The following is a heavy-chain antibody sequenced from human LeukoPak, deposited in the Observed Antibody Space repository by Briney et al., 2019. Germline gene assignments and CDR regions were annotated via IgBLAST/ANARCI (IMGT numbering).Heavy chain of an antibody. CDR3: AKDISGYPSRPIDY. D-gene: IGHD5-12*01. CDR2: IWYDGSNK. J-gene: IGHJ4*02. V-gene: IGHV3-30*02. CDR1: GFTFSSYG. Sequence: GGSLRLSCAASGFTFSSYGMHWVRQAPGKGLEWVAVIWYDGSNKYYADSVKGRFTISRDNSKNTLYLQMNSLRAEDTALYYCAKDISGYPSRPIDYWGQGTLVTVSS.